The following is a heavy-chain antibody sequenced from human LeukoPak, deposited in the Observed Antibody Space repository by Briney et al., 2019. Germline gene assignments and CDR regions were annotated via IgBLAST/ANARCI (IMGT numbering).Heavy chain of an antibody. J-gene: IGHJ5*02. CDR2: IYYSGST. V-gene: IGHV4-59*12. CDR1: GGSISSYY. Sequence: PSETLSLTCTVSGGSISSYYWSWIRQPPGKGLEWIGYIYYSGSTNYNPSLKSRVTISVDKSKNQFSLKLSSVTAADTAVYYCARGYYGSGVANWFDPWGQGTLVTVSS. D-gene: IGHD3-10*01. CDR3: ARGYYGSGVANWFDP.